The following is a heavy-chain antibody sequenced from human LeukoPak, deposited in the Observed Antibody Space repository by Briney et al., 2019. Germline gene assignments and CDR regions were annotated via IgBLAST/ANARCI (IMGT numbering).Heavy chain of an antibody. Sequence: GASGRVSCKASGYTFTSYGISWVRQAPGQGLEWMGWISAYNGNTNYPQKLQGRVTMTTDTSTSTAYLELRSLRSDDTAVYYCASRVGGSGSYFAFDYWGQGTLVT. CDR2: ISAYNGNT. CDR3: ASRVGGSGSYFAFDY. V-gene: IGHV1-18*01. CDR1: GYTFTSYG. J-gene: IGHJ4*02. D-gene: IGHD3-10*01.